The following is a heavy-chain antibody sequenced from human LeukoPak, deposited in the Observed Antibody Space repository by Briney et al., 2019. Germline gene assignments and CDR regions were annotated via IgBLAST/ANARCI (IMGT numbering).Heavy chain of an antibody. D-gene: IGHD1-1*01. J-gene: IGHJ5*02. Sequence: GGSLRLSCAASGFTLSSYSMNWVRQAPGKGLEWVSSISSSSSYIYYADSVKGRFTISRDNAKNSLYLQMNSLRAEDTAVYYCARVQSWERSDPWGQGTLVTVSS. CDR1: GFTLSSYS. CDR2: ISSSSSYI. CDR3: ARVQSWERSDP. V-gene: IGHV3-21*01.